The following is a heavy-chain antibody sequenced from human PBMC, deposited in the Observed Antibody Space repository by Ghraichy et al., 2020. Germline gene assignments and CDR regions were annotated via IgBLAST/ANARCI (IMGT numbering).Heavy chain of an antibody. J-gene: IGHJ4*02. CDR1: GGSISSSNW. Sequence: ESLNISCAVSGGSISSSNWWSWVRQPPGKGLEWIGEIYHSGSTNYNPSLKSRVTISVDKSKNQFSLKLSSVTAADTAVYYCARRAGPYSSSWYVFDYWGQGTLVTVSS. CDR2: IYHSGST. D-gene: IGHD6-13*01. V-gene: IGHV4-4*02. CDR3: ARRAGPYSSSWYVFDY.